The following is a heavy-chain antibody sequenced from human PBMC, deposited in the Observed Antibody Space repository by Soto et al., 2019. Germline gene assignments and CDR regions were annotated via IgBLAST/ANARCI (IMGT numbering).Heavy chain of an antibody. CDR3: AKNQERELPRVIDF. CDR1: GLTFSNYA. J-gene: IGHJ4*02. CDR2: MSGSSSTT. Sequence: EVRLLESGGGLVKPGGSPRLSCATSGLTFSNYAMSWVRQAPGGGLEWVSSMSGSSSTTYYADSVRGRFTISRDRSKNTLYLQMSSQRAEDTALYYCAKNQERELPRVIDFWGQGTLVTVSS. V-gene: IGHV3-23*01. D-gene: IGHD1-7*01.